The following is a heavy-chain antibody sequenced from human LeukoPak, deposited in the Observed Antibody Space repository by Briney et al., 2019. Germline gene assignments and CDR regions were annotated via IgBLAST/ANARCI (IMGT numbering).Heavy chain of an antibody. CDR3: ARTITFGDY. Sequence: APGKVPFKASGSPFPSFDINWVRPATGQGLGWMGWMNPNSGNTGYAQKFQGRVTMTRNTSISTAYMELSSLRSEDTAVYYCARTITFGDYWGQGTLVTVSS. V-gene: IGHV1-8*01. CDR2: MNPNSGNT. D-gene: IGHD3-16*01. J-gene: IGHJ4*02. CDR1: GSPFPSFD.